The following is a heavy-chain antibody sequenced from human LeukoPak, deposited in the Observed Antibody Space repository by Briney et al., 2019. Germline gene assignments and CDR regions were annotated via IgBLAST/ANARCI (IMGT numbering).Heavy chain of an antibody. Sequence: ASVKVSCKASGYTFTSYGISWVRQAPGQGLEWMGGIIPIFGTANYAQKFQGRVTITADESTSTAYMELSSLRSEDTAVYYCAREGGYCSSTSCQTLPFDPWGQGTLVTVSS. J-gene: IGHJ5*02. V-gene: IGHV1-69*13. CDR3: AREGGYCSSTSCQTLPFDP. D-gene: IGHD2-2*01. CDR1: GYTFTSYG. CDR2: IIPIFGTA.